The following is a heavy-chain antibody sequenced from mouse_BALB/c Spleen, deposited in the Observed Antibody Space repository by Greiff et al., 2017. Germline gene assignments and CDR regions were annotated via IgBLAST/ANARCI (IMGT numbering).Heavy chain of an antibody. D-gene: IGHD2-1*01. Sequence: QVQLKQPGAELVRPGASVKLSCKASGYTFTSYWINWVKQRPGQGLEWIGNIYPSDSYTNYNQKFKDKATLTVDKSSSTAYMQLSSPTSEDSAVYYCTSYYGNYGYWYFDVWGAGTTVTVSS. CDR3: TSYYGNYGYWYFDV. J-gene: IGHJ1*01. CDR1: GYTFTSYW. CDR2: IYPSDSYT. V-gene: IGHV1-69*02.